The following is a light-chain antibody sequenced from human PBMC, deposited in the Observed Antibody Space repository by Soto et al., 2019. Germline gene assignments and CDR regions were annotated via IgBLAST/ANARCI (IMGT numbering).Light chain of an antibody. CDR3: SSYAGSNNPYV. CDR2: EVS. CDR1: SSDVGGYKY. V-gene: IGLV2-8*01. Sequence: QSVLTQPPSASGSRGQSVTISCTGTSSDVGGYKYVSWYQQHPGKAPKLMIYEVSKRPSGVPDRFSGSKSGNTASLTVSGLQAEDEADYYCSSYAGSNNPYVFGTGTKVTVL. J-gene: IGLJ1*01.